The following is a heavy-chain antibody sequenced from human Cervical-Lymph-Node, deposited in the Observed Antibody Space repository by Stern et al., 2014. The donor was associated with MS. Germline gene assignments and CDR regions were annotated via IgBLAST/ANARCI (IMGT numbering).Heavy chain of an antibody. V-gene: IGHV4-31*03. Sequence: QVQLVESGPGLVKPSQTLSLTCTVSGDSITRTDYFWSWIRQHPGQGLEWIGYIYYSVGTYYNPSLKSRVSISADTSKNQFSLKLTSVTAADTAVYYCARGDISDHWGQGILVTVSS. CDR3: ARGDISDH. CDR2: IYYSVGT. J-gene: IGHJ5*02. CDR1: GDSITRTDYF. D-gene: IGHD3-3*02.